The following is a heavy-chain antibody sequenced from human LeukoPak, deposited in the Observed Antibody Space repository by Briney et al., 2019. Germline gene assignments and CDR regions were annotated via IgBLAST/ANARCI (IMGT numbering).Heavy chain of an antibody. V-gene: IGHV1-24*01. CDR2: FDPEDSET. Sequence: GASVKVSCKVSGYTLTELSMHWVRQAPGKGLEWMGGFDPEDSETIYAQKFQGRVTMTEDTSTDTAYMELSSLRSEDTAVYYCATSLGYCSGTSCFSGFDYWGQGTLVTVSS. CDR3: ATSLGYCSGTSCFSGFDY. J-gene: IGHJ4*02. CDR1: GYTLTELS. D-gene: IGHD2-2*01.